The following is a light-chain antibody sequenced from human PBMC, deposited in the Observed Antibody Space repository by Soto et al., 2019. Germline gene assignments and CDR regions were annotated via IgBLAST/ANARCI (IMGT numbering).Light chain of an antibody. V-gene: IGKV1-39*01. CDR2: TTS. J-gene: IGKJ4*01. Sequence: DIQMTQSPSSLSASVGDRVTITCRASQTIDKYLNWYQEKPGKAPKLLIYTTSTLQSEVPSRFSGSGSETDFTLTISSLQPEDFANYYCQQSYTTPLTFGGGTKVEIK. CDR1: QTIDKY. CDR3: QQSYTTPLT.